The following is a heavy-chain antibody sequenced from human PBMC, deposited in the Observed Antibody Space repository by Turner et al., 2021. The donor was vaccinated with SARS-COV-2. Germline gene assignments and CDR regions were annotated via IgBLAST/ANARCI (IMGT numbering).Heavy chain of an antibody. J-gene: IGHJ6*02. D-gene: IGHD3-3*01. Sequence: EVQLLESGGGLVQPGGSLRLSCAAAAFTFSRYAMSWVRRAPGKGLEWVSAISVIVGSTYYADSVKSRFTIFRDNSKNTLYLKMNSLRAEYTAVYSCAKFNYDFWSGYSYYYYGMDVWGQGTTVTVSS. CDR1: AFTFSRYA. CDR2: ISVIVGST. V-gene: IGHV3-23*01. CDR3: AKFNYDFWSGYSYYYYGMDV.